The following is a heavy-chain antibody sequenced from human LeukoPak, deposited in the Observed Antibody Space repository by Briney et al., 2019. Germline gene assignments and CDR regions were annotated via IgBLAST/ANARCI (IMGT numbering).Heavy chain of an antibody. V-gene: IGHV4-59*01. Sequence: SETLSLTCTVSGVSISSYYWNWIRQPPGKGREWIGSIYYSGTTIYNPSLKSRVTISLDTSKTQFSLKLSSVTAVDTAVYYCARGEGSSMVRGVIFWFDPWGQGSLVTVSS. CDR3: ARGEGSSMVRGVIFWFDP. D-gene: IGHD3-10*01. J-gene: IGHJ5*02. CDR2: IYYSGTT. CDR1: GVSISSYY.